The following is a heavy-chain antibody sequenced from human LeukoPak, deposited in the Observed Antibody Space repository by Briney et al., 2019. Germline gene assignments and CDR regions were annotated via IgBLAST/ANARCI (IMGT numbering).Heavy chain of an antibody. D-gene: IGHD7-27*01. CDR1: GFTFDDYA. J-gene: IGHJ3*02. Sequence: PGRSLRLSCAASGFTFDDYAMHWVRQAPGKGLEWVSGISWNSGSIGYADSVKGRFTISRDNAKNSLYLQMNSLRSDDTAVYYCANETGDRGAFDIWGQGTMVTVSS. CDR3: ANETGDRGAFDI. CDR2: ISWNSGSI. V-gene: IGHV3-9*01.